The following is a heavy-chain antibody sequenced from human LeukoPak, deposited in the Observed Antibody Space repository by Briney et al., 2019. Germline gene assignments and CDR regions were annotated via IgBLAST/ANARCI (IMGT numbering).Heavy chain of an antibody. CDR2: ISAYNGNT. CDR1: GYTFTSYS. J-gene: IGHJ4*02. CDR3: ARDALRYENLVLRYFDWLPTPGYYFDY. V-gene: IGHV1-18*01. D-gene: IGHD3-9*01. Sequence: ASVKVSCKASGYTFTSYSISWVRQAPGQGLEWMGWISAYNGNTNYAQKLQGRVTMTTDTSTSTAYMELRSLRSDDTAVYYCARDALRYENLVLRYFDWLPTPGYYFDYWGQGTLVTVSS.